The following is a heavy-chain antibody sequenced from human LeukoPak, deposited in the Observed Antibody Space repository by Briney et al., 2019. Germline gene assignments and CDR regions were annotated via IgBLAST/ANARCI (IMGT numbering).Heavy chain of an antibody. CDR1: GFTFSSYS. D-gene: IGHD5-12*01. Sequence: PGGSLRLSCAASGFTFSSYSMNWVRQAPGKGLEWVSSISSSSSYIYYADSVKGRFTISRDNAKNSLYLQMNSLRAEDTAVYYCAYGRGYSGYEPFDYWGQGTLVTVSS. CDR2: ISSSSSYI. J-gene: IGHJ4*02. V-gene: IGHV3-21*01. CDR3: AYGRGYSGYEPFDY.